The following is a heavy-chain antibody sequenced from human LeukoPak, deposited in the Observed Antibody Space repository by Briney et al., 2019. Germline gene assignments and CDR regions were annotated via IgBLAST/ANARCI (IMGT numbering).Heavy chain of an antibody. D-gene: IGHD6-19*01. CDR3: AREAGWFNDAFDI. J-gene: IGHJ3*02. CDR1: GGSISSGSYY. CDR2: IYTSGST. Sequence: SETLSLTCTVSGGSISSGSYYWSWIRQPAGKGLEWIGRIYTSGSTNYNPSLKSRVAISVDMSKNQFSLKLSSVTAADTAVYYCAREAGWFNDAFDIWGQGTMVTVSS. V-gene: IGHV4-61*02.